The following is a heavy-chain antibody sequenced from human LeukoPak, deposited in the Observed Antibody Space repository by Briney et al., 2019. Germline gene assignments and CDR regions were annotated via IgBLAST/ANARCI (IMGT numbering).Heavy chain of an antibody. V-gene: IGHV4-4*07. Sequence: PSETLSLTCTVSGASISSSYCTWIRQPAGEGLEWIGRISTGGSTTYNPSFKSRVTMSVDMSKNQFSLKLTSVTAADTAVYYCARDQTYYVSGGYYYVTYLQHWGQGILVTVSS. J-gene: IGHJ1*01. CDR1: GASISSSY. D-gene: IGHD3-22*01. CDR2: ISTGGST. CDR3: ARDQTYYVSGGYYYVTYLQH.